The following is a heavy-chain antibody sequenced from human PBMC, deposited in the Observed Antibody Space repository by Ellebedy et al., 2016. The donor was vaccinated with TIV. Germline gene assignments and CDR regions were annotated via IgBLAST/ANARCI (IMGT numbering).Heavy chain of an antibody. D-gene: IGHD1-14*01. V-gene: IGHV3-30*02. CDR2: IQYHGTDT. Sequence: GESLKISCAASGFTFSNYGMHWVRQAPGKGLKWVSFIQYHGTDTYFADSVKGRFTISRDNSKNKLYLPMNSLRAVDTAVYYCAKDPRRRYVVRGTSTYFDFWGQGTLVTVSS. CDR1: GFTFSNYG. J-gene: IGHJ4*02. CDR3: AKDPRRRYVVRGTSTYFDF.